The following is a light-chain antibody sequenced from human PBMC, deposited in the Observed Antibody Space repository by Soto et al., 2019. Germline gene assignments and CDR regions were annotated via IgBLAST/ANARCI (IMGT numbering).Light chain of an antibody. V-gene: IGKV3-20*01. CDR3: QRYGQDT. Sequence: EIVLTQSPGTLFLSPGEGATLSCRASHSGSSSQLVWCQQKPGQAPRILIYGASNGATGIPQWASGSGSGPDFNLSISRLEPEDFAVFYCQRYGQDTFGQGTRLEIK. CDR1: HSGSSSQ. CDR2: GAS. J-gene: IGKJ5*01.